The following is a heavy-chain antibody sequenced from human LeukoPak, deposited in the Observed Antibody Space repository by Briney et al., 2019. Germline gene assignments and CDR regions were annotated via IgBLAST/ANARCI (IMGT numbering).Heavy chain of an antibody. CDR3: ATTRDSRGGMIDY. J-gene: IGHJ4*02. Sequence: GGSLRLSCGASGFIFSSYGMHWVRQAPGKGLEWVAFIRYDGSNKYYADSVKGRFTISRDNSKNTLYLQMNSLRAEDTAVYYCATTRDSRGGMIDYWGQGTLVTVSS. D-gene: IGHD1-1*01. V-gene: IGHV3-30*02. CDR1: GFIFSSYG. CDR2: IRYDGSNK.